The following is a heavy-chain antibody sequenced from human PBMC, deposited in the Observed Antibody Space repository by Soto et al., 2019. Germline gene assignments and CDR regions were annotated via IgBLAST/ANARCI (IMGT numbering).Heavy chain of an antibody. CDR3: ARELRYAKYFDY. CDR1: GGSFSGYY. V-gene: IGHV4-34*01. D-gene: IGHD3-16*01. CDR2: INHSGST. Sequence: SETLSLTCAVYGGSFSGYYWSWIRQPPGKGLEWIGEINHSGSTNYNPSLKSRVTISVDTSKNQFSLKLSSVAAADTAVYYCARELRYAKYFDYWGQGTLVTVSS. J-gene: IGHJ4*02.